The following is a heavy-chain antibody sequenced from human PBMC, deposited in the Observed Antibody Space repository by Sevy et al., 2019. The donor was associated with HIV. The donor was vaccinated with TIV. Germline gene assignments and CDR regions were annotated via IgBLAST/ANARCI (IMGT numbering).Heavy chain of an antibody. V-gene: IGHV3-48*03. CDR3: ARVDAYSDKGLAH. J-gene: IGHJ5*02. CDR1: GFTFSNYE. Sequence: GGSLRLSCEASGFTFSNYEMNWVRQAPGKGLEWVSSISRVGTTIYYADSVKGRFTISRDNAKNSLYLQMNSLRVEDKAFYYCARVDAYSDKGLAHWDTGNLVTVS. CDR2: ISRVGTTI. D-gene: IGHD3-22*01.